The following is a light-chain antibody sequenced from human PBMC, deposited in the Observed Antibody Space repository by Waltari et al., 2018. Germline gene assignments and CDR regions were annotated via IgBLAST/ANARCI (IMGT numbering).Light chain of an antibody. CDR3: QQYYTAPVT. CDR1: QSVFYSPYSKNY. Sequence: DIVMTQSPESLGVSLGERATINCKSSQSVFYSPYSKNYLAWYQQKPGQPPNLLISWASTRESGVPDRFSGGGSGTDFTLTISSLQAEDVAVYYCQQYYTAPVTFGPGTKVDIK. J-gene: IGKJ3*01. V-gene: IGKV4-1*01. CDR2: WAS.